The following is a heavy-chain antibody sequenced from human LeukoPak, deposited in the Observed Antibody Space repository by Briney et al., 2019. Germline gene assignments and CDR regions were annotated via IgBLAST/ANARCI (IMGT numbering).Heavy chain of an antibody. CDR2: IIPIFGTA. V-gene: IGHV1-69*13. CDR3: ARRRTARGYSYGYFDY. Sequence: SVKVSCTASGGTFSSYAISWVRQAPGQGLEWMGGIIPIFGTANYAQKFQGRVTITADESTSTAYMELSSLRSEDTAVYYCARRRTARGYSYGYFDYWGQGTLVTVSS. D-gene: IGHD5-18*01. J-gene: IGHJ4*02. CDR1: GGTFSSYA.